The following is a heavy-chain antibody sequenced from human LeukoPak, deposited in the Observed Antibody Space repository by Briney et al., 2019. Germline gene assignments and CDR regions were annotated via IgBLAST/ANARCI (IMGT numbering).Heavy chain of an antibody. CDR3: ARVISGSGAFGI. D-gene: IGHD5-12*01. V-gene: IGHV1-69*13. CDR2: IIPIFGTA. CDR1: GGTFSSYA. Sequence: SVKVSCKASGGTFSSYAISWVRQAPGQGLEWMGGIIPIFGTANYAQKFQGRVTITADESTSTAYMELSSLRSEDTAVYYCARVISGSGAFGIWGQGTMVTVSS. J-gene: IGHJ3*02.